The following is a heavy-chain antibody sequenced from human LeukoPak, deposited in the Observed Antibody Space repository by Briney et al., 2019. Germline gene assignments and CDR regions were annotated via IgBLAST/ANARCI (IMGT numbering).Heavy chain of an antibody. Sequence: GGSLRLSCKASGFTFGDYAMSWFRQAPGKGLEWVGFIRSKAYGGTTENAASVKGRFTISRDDSKSIAYLQMNSLKTEDTAVYYCARGGVYCSSVSCSVDYWGQGILVTVSS. D-gene: IGHD2-2*01. CDR3: ARGGVYCSSVSCSVDY. CDR2: IRSKAYGGTT. J-gene: IGHJ4*02. V-gene: IGHV3-49*03. CDR1: GFTFGDYA.